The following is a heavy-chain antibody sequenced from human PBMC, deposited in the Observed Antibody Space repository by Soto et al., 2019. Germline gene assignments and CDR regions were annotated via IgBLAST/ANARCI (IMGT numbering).Heavy chain of an antibody. CDR1: GGSISSSSYY. J-gene: IGHJ6*02. CDR3: ARLITGDTGSGHYGMDV. V-gene: IGHV4-39*01. CDR2: IYYSGST. D-gene: IGHD7-27*01. Sequence: SETLSLTCTVSGGSISSSSYYWGWIRQPPGKGLEWIGSIYYSGSTYYNPSLKSRVTISVDTSKNQFSLKLSSVTAADTAVYYCARLITGDTGSGHYGMDVWGQGTTVTSP.